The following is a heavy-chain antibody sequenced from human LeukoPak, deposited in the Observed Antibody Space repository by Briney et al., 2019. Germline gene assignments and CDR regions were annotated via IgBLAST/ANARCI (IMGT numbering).Heavy chain of an antibody. Sequence: PGGSLRLSCAASGFTFSSYAMSWVRQAPGKGLEWVSAISGSGGSTYYADSVKGRFTISRDNSKNTLYLQMNSLRAEDTAVYYCARGVEPAAISNYFDYWGQGTLVTVSS. CDR3: ARGVEPAAISNYFDY. CDR2: ISGSGGST. J-gene: IGHJ4*02. D-gene: IGHD2-2*01. CDR1: GFTFSSYA. V-gene: IGHV3-23*01.